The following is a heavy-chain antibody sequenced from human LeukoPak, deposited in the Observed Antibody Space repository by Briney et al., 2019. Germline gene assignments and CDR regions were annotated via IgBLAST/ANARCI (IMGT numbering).Heavy chain of an antibody. CDR2: ISGSGSST. CDR1: GFTFSSYA. V-gene: IGHV3-23*01. Sequence: GGSLRLSCAASGFTFSSYAMSWVRQAPGKGLEWVSAISGSGSSTYYADSVKGRFTISRDNSKNTLYLQMNSLRAEDTAVYYCAKPITAAGTSSCFDYWGQGTLVTVSS. CDR3: AKPITAAGTSSCFDY. D-gene: IGHD6-13*01. J-gene: IGHJ4*02.